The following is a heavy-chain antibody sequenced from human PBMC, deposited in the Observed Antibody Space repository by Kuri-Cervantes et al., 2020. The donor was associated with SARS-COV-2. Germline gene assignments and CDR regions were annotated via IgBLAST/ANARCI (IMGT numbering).Heavy chain of an antibody. V-gene: IGHV3-33*08. CDR1: GFTFGDYD. J-gene: IGHJ6*03. Sequence: GGSLRLSCASSGFTFGDYDMHWVRQAPGKGLEWVAVIWYDGRNTYYTGSVKGRFTISRDNSKNMLYLEVNSLRAEDTAVYYCARNHSMDVWGTGTAVTVSS. CDR2: IWYDGRNT. CDR3: ARNHSMDV.